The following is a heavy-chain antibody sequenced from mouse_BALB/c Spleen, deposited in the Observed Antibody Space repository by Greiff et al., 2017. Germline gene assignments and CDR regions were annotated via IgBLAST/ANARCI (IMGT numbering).Heavy chain of an antibody. Sequence: EVMLVESGGGLVQPGGSMKLSCVASGFTFSNYWMNWVRQSPEKGLEWVAEIRLKSNNYATHYAESVKGRFTISRDDSKSSVYLQMNNLRAEDTGIYYCTREGKGLFAYWGQGTLVTVSA. CDR1: GFTFSNYW. V-gene: IGHV6-6*02. J-gene: IGHJ3*01. D-gene: IGHD2-1*01. CDR3: TREGKGLFAY. CDR2: IRLKSNNYAT.